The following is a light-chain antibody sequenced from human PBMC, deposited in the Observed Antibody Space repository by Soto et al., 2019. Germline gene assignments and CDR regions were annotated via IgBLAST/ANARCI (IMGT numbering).Light chain of an antibody. CDR3: QQYYSYPRT. CDR2: AAS. Sequence: IQMTQSPSSLSASAGDRVTITCRASQGISSYLAWYQQKPGKAPKLLIYAASTLQSGVPSRFSGSGSGTDFTLTISCLQSEDFATYYCQQYYSYPRTFGQGTKVDIK. V-gene: IGKV1-8*01. J-gene: IGKJ1*01. CDR1: QGISSY.